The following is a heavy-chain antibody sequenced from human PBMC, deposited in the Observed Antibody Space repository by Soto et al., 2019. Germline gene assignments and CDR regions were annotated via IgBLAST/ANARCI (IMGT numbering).Heavy chain of an antibody. V-gene: IGHV3-33*01. Sequence: QVQLVESGGGVVQPGRSLRLSCAASGFTFSSYGMHWVRQAPGKGLEWVAVIWYDGSNKYYADSVKGRFTISRDNSKNTLYLQMNSLRAEDTAVYYCAREGSGVKYRNYYFDYWGQGTLVTVSS. CDR3: AREGSGVKYRNYYFDY. CDR2: IWYDGSNK. CDR1: GFTFSSYG. J-gene: IGHJ4*02. D-gene: IGHD3-10*01.